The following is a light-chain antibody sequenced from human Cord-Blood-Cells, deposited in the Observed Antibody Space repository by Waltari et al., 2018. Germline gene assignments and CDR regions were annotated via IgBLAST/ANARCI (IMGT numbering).Light chain of an antibody. CDR1: QSVLYSSNNKNY. Sequence: DIVMTQSPDSLAVSLGERATINCKSSQSVLYSSNNKNYLAWYQQKPGQPPKLLIYWASTRESGVPDRFSGSGSGTDFTLTISSLQAEDVAVYYCKQYYRTPFTFGPGTKVDIK. J-gene: IGKJ3*01. CDR2: WAS. CDR3: KQYYRTPFT. V-gene: IGKV4-1*01.